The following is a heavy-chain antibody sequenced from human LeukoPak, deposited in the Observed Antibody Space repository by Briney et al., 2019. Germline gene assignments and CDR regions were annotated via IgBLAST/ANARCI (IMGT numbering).Heavy chain of an antibody. D-gene: IGHD6-13*01. CDR2: IYYSGST. CDR3: ARSEGYSSSWYQGLDY. CDR1: GGSISSSSYY. Sequence: SETLSLTCTVSGGSISSSSYYWGWIRQPPGKGLEWIGSIYYSGSTNYNPSLKSRVTISVDTSKNQFSLKLSSVTAADTAVYYCARSEGYSSSWYQGLDYWGQGTLVTVSS. J-gene: IGHJ4*02. V-gene: IGHV4-39*07.